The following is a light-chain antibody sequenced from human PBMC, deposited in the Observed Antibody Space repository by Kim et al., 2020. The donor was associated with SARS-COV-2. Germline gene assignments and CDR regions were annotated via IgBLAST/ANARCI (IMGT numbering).Light chain of an antibody. CDR1: SLRSYY. V-gene: IGLV3-19*01. CDR2: GKN. CDR3: NSRDSNDNVV. Sequence: SSELTQDPAVSVALGQTVRITCQGDSLRSYYATWYQQKPGQAPILVIYGKNNRPSGIPDRFSGSSSGNTASLTITGTQAGDEADYYCNSRDSNDNVVFCGGTKLTVL. J-gene: IGLJ2*01.